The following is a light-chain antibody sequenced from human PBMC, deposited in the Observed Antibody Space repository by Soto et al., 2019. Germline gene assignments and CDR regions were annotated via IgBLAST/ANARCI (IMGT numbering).Light chain of an antibody. CDR2: DVS. J-gene: IGKJ1*01. Sequence: DIQMTQSPSTLSASVGDRVTITCRASQNIERWLAWYQQKPGKAPNLLLYDVSSLESGVPSRFSGSGSATEFILTINGLQPDDFATYFCQQFKSGTWTFGQGTKVEVK. V-gene: IGKV1-5*01. CDR1: QNIERW. CDR3: QQFKSGTWT.